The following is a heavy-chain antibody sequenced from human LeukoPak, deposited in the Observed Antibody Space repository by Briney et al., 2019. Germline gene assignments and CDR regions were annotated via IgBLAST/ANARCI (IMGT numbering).Heavy chain of an antibody. CDR3: ASGYLSNNWFDP. D-gene: IGHD2/OR15-2a*01. J-gene: IGHJ5*02. CDR1: GGSFSGYY. V-gene: IGHV4-34*01. CDR2: INHSGST. Sequence: SETLSLTCAVYGGSFSGYYRSWIRQPPGKGLEWIGEINHSGSTNYNPSLKSRVTISVDTSKNQFSLKPSSVTAADTAVYYCASGYLSNNWFDPWAREPWSPSPQ.